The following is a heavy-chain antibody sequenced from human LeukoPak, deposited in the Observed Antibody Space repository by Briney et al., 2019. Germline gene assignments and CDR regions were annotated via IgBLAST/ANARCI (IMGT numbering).Heavy chain of an antibody. V-gene: IGHV4-59*11. CDR1: GSSIGRHY. J-gene: IGHJ4*02. Sequence: SEALSLTCSVSGSSIGRHYWTWIRQPPGKGLEWIGYTHFSGSSNYNPSLKSRATTSLDRAKNQISLTLTSVTAADTAVYFCARAKAAGSYDFWGQGTLVTVSS. CDR3: ARAKAAGSYDF. CDR2: THFSGSS. D-gene: IGHD6-13*01.